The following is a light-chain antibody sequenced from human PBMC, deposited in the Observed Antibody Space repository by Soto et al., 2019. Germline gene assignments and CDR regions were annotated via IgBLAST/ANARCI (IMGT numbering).Light chain of an antibody. J-gene: IGKJ1*01. CDR1: QSISSN. CDR3: QQYNQWPGT. Sequence: EIVLTQSPATLSVSPGESATLSCRASQSISSNLAWYQQKPGQSPRLLIYGASSRATGVPVRFSGSGSGVAFTLTISGLQSEYFAVYHCQQYNQWPGTFCQGTKV. CDR2: GAS. V-gene: IGKV3-15*01.